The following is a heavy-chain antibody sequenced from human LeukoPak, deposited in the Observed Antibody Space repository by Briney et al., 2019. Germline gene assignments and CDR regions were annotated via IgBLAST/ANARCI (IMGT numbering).Heavy chain of an antibody. Sequence: SETLSLTCTVSGGSISSGGYYWSWIRQHPGKGLEWIGYIYYSGSTYYNPSLKSRLTISVDTSKNQISLKLTSVTAADTAIYYCARHKGSGILDAFDFWGQGTLVTVSS. CDR3: ARHKGSGILDAFDF. D-gene: IGHD3-10*01. CDR1: GGSISSGGYY. V-gene: IGHV4-31*03. CDR2: IYYSGST. J-gene: IGHJ3*01.